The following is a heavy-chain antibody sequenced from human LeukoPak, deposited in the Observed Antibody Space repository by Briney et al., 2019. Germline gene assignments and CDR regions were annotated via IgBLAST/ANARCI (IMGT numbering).Heavy chain of an antibody. CDR1: GFTFSSYA. D-gene: IGHD3-16*01. J-gene: IGHJ4*02. V-gene: IGHV3-23*01. CDR2: ISGSGSST. CDR3: AKMPWGSPAGGAYYFDY. Sequence: PGGSLRLSCAASGFTFSSYAMSWVRQAPGKGLEWVSAISGSGSSTYYADSVKGRFTISRDNCKNTLYLQMNSLRAEDTALYYCAKMPWGSPAGGAYYFDYWGQGTLVTVSS.